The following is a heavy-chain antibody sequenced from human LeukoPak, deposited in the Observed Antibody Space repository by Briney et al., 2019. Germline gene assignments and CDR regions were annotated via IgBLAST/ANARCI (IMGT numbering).Heavy chain of an antibody. Sequence: ASVKVSCKAPGGTFSSYAISWVRQAPGQGLEWMGGIMHIFGTANYAQKFQGRVTITADESTSTAYMEPSSLRSEDTAVYYCARGYYYGSGREAFDIWGQGTMVTVSS. CDR1: GGTFSSYA. V-gene: IGHV1-69*13. CDR3: ARGYYYGSGREAFDI. D-gene: IGHD3-10*01. J-gene: IGHJ3*02. CDR2: IMHIFGTA.